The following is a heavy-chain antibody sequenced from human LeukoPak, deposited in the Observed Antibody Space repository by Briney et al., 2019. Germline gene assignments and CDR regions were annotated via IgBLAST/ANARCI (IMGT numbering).Heavy chain of an antibody. CDR2: ISGYNGDT. V-gene: IGHV1-18*01. Sequence: VASVKVSCKASGYTFTTYDITWVRQAPGQGLEWMGWISGYNGDTHYAQKLQGRVTMTTDTSTSTAYMELRSLRSDDTAVYYCARGDTWIQSYRYYGMDVWGQGTTVTVSS. CDR1: GYTFTTYD. D-gene: IGHD5-18*01. J-gene: IGHJ6*02. CDR3: ARGDTWIQSYRYYGMDV.